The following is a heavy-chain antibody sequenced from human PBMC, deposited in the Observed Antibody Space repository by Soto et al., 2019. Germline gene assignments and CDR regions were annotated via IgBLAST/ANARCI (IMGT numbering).Heavy chain of an antibody. V-gene: IGHV3-48*03. CDR2: ISTSGNTI. CDR1: GFTFSSYE. D-gene: IGHD3-22*01. CDR3: ARDIDYYDGSGYQDH. J-gene: IGHJ4*02. Sequence: PGGSLRLSCAASGFTFSSYEMNWVRQAPGKGLEWVSYISTSGNTIHYADSVKGRFTISRDNAKNSLYLQMNSLRAEDTAAYYCARDIDYYDGSGYQDHWGQGTLVTVSS.